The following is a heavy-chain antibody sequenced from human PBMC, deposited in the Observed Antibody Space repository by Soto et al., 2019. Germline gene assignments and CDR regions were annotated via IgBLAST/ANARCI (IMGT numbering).Heavy chain of an antibody. D-gene: IGHD6-19*01. J-gene: IGHJ2*01. V-gene: IGHV1-2*02. CDR2: IKPHSGGT. Sequence: QEQLVQSGAEVKKPGASVKVSCRASGYTFSGYYFHWVRQAPGQGLEWMGWIKPHSGGTNFAQNFEDRVTMTGDTSINTAYMELSGLRSDDTAVYFCARDAAFSPESVAGTLHWFFDLWGRGTLVTVSS. CDR3: ARDAAFSPESVAGTLHWFFDL. CDR1: GYTFSGYY.